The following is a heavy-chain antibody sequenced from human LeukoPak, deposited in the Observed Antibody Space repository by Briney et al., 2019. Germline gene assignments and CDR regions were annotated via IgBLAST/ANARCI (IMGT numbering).Heavy chain of an antibody. D-gene: IGHD6-13*01. CDR1: GFTFSSYE. J-gene: IGHJ6*02. V-gene: IGHV3-48*03. CDR2: ISSSVRTI. Sequence: PGGCLRLSCAASGFTFSSYEMDWVRQAPGEGLGWVSYISSSVRTIYSAATVTRRLTISRDHEKNSLYLQMNSLRAEDTDVYYCARERRGVSSSWYSTVGMAVWGQGTTVTVSS. CDR3: ARERRGVSSSWYSTVGMAV.